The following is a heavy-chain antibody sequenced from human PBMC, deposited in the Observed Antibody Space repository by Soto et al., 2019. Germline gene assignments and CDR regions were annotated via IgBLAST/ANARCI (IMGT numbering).Heavy chain of an antibody. Sequence: QVQLQQWGAGLLKPSETLSLTCAVYGGSFSGYYWSWIRQPPGKGLEWIGEINHSGSTNYNPSLKSXDTXSXATSKNQFSLKLSSVTAADTAVYYCARGIQSYVSDYWGQGTLVTVSS. CDR1: GGSFSGYY. V-gene: IGHV4-34*01. CDR3: ARGIQSYVSDY. D-gene: IGHD1-26*01. CDR2: INHSGST. J-gene: IGHJ4*02.